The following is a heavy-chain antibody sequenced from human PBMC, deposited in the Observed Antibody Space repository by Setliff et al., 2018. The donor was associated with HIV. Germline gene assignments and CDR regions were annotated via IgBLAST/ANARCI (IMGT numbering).Heavy chain of an antibody. CDR1: GFTLSSYA. CDR2: IKQDGSDM. J-gene: IGHJ4*02. V-gene: IGHV3-7*01. Sequence: GGSLRLSCAASGFTLSSYAMTWLRRAPGRGLEWVANIKQDGSDMHYIESVKGRFTIFRDNAKNSVFLQMNSLRAEDTGVYYCATQTGFYNSHWYDYWGQGTMVTVSS. CDR3: ATQTGFYNSHWYDY. D-gene: IGHD6-13*01.